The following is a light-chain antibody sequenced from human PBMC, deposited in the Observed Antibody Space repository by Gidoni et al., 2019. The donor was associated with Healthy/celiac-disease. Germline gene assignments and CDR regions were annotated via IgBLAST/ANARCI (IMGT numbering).Light chain of an antibody. CDR2: DAS. J-gene: IGKJ4*01. CDR3: QQRSNWLT. Sequence: DIVFIQSPAILALSPGERATISCRASQSVSSYLACYQQKPGQATRLLIYDASNRATGIPGRFIGSGSGTDFTITSSRQEPEDFAVYYCQQRSNWLTFGGGTKVEIK. CDR1: QSVSSY. V-gene: IGKV3-11*01.